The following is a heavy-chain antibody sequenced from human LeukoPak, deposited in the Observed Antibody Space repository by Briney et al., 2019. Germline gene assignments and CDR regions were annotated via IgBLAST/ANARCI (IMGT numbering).Heavy chain of an antibody. V-gene: IGHV3-30*02. CDR3: AREMGGYSSLIDY. CDR1: GFTFSSYG. J-gene: IGHJ4*02. D-gene: IGHD6-13*01. Sequence: PGGSLRLSCAASGFTFSSYGMHWVRQAPGKGLEWVAFIRYDGSNKYYADSVKGRFTISRDNSKNTLYLQMNSLRAEDTAVYYCAREMGGYSSLIDYWGQGTLVTASS. CDR2: IRYDGSNK.